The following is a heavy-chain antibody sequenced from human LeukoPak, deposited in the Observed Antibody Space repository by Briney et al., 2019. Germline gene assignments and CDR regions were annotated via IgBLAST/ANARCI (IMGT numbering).Heavy chain of an antibody. CDR1: GYTFTSYG. V-gene: IGHV1-18*01. D-gene: IGHD1-26*01. Sequence: GASVKVSCKASGYTFTSYGISWVRQAPGQGLEWMGWISAYNGNTNYAQKVQGRVTMTTYTSTSTAYMELRSLRSDGTAVYYCARPSIVGATTAVDYWGQRTLVTVSS. CDR3: ARPSIVGATTAVDY. J-gene: IGHJ4*02. CDR2: ISAYNGNT.